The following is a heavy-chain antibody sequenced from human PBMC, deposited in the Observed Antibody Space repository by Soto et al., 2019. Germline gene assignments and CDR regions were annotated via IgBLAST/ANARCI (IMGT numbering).Heavy chain of an antibody. CDR3: VTSDRKDF. CDR1: GFTFSIYA. J-gene: IGHJ4*02. CDR2: ISSSGGDT. V-gene: IGHV3-23*01. D-gene: IGHD2-15*01. Sequence: GGSLRLSCAASGFTFSIYAMRWVRQAPGKGLEWVSAISSSGGDTYYADSVTGRFTISRDNSRDTLYLQMNSLRADDTALYYCVTSDRKDFWGQGPLVTVSS.